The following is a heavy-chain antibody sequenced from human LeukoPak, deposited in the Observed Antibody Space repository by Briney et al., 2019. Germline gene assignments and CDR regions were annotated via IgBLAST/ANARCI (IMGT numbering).Heavy chain of an antibody. V-gene: IGHV4-59*11. Sequence: SETLSLTCTVSGASISSHSWSWVRQPPGKGLEWIGYISDSGSAKYNPSLKSRVNISQDTSKNQFSLNLSSVTAADTAVYFCANGQSGYRYGYKYYYYIDVWGKGTTVIVSS. CDR1: GASISSHS. CDR2: ISDSGSA. D-gene: IGHD5-18*01. CDR3: ANGQSGYRYGYKYYYYIDV. J-gene: IGHJ6*03.